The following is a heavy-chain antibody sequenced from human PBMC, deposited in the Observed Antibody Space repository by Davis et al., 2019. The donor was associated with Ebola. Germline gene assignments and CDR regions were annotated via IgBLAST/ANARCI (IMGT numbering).Heavy chain of an antibody. CDR3: AKDLEIGTLDY. CDR1: GFTFSKYT. Sequence: GESLKISCAASGFTFSKYTMSWVRRAPGEGLEWVAAISGSGGSTHYPDSVKGRFTISRDNSKNTIYLQVDSLRAEDTAVYYCAKDLEIGTLDYWGQGTLVTVSS. CDR2: ISGSGGST. J-gene: IGHJ4*02. D-gene: IGHD5-24*01. V-gene: IGHV3-23*01.